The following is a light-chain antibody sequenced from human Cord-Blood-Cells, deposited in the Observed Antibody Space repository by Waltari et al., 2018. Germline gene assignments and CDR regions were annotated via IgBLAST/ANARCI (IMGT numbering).Light chain of an antibody. CDR2: GAS. J-gene: IGKJ1*01. V-gene: IGKV3-15*01. Sequence: RGMTQSPATLSVSPGERPTLPCRVSQSVVSNLAWYKQKPGKAPRLLIFGASTRATDIPARFSGSGSGTEFPLTSSSLQSEDFAVYYCQQYNNWPRTFGQGTKVEIK. CDR3: QQYNNWPRT. CDR1: QSVVSN.